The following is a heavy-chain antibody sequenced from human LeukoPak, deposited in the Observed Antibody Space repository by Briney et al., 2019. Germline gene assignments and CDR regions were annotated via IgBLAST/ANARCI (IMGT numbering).Heavy chain of an antibody. J-gene: IGHJ6*03. CDR3: ARDLEYWSGSYFYYMDV. CDR1: GYTFTGYY. CDR2: INPGDGGT. Sequence: ASVKVSCKASGYTFTGYYMHWVRQAPGQGLEWMGRINPGDGGTDFAQKFQGRVTMTRDTSISTAYMELNRLRSDDTAVYYCARDLEYWSGSYFYYMDVWGKGTTVTVSS. V-gene: IGHV1-2*06. D-gene: IGHD3-3*01.